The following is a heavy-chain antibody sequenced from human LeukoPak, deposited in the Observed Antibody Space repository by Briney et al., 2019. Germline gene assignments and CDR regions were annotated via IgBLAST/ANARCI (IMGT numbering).Heavy chain of an antibody. CDR2: ISAYNGDT. Sequence: ASVKVSCKASGFTFTNYGFTWVGQAPGQGLEWMGWISAYNGDTNCAQKLQGRVTMTTDTSTGTAYMELRSLRSDDTAVYYCARIAERQLAYYFDYWGQGTLVTVSS. CDR1: GFTFTNYG. V-gene: IGHV1-18*01. D-gene: IGHD1-1*01. J-gene: IGHJ4*02. CDR3: ARIAERQLAYYFDY.